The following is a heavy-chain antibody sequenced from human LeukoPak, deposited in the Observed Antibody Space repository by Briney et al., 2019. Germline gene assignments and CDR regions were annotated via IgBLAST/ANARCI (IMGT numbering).Heavy chain of an antibody. CDR2: IYSGGST. D-gene: IGHD2-2*01. CDR3: AHGSMYQLDY. CDR1: GLTVSKNY. J-gene: IGHJ4*02. Sequence: QPGGSLRLSCAASGLTVSKNYMSWVRQAPGKGLESVSVIYSGGSTYYADSVKGRFTISRDNSKNTLYLQMNSLRAEDTAVYYCAHGSMYQLDYWGQGTLVTVSS. V-gene: IGHV3-53*01.